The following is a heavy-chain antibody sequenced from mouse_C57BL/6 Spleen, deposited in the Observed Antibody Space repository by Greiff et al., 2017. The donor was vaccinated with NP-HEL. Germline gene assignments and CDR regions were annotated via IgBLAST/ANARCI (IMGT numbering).Heavy chain of an antibody. D-gene: IGHD2-12*01. CDR2: INYDGSST. V-gene: IGHV5-16*01. CDR3: AREGAYRGGYAMDY. Sequence: EVHLVESEGGLVQPGSSMKLSCTASGFTFSDYYMAWVRQVPEKGLEWVANINYDGSSTYYLDSLKSRFIISRDNAKNILYLQMSSLKSEDTATYYCAREGAYRGGYAMDYWGQGTSVTVSS. J-gene: IGHJ4*01. CDR1: GFTFSDYY.